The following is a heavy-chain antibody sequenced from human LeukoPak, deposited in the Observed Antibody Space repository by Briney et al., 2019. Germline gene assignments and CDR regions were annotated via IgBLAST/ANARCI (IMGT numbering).Heavy chain of an antibody. CDR3: ARGRPMVRGFERGPSRLFDP. V-gene: IGHV4-34*01. J-gene: IGHJ5*02. CDR2: INHSGST. D-gene: IGHD3-10*01. CDR1: GGSFSGYY. Sequence: SETLSLTCAVYGGSFSGYYWSWIRQPPGKGLEWIGEINHSGSTNYNPSLKSRVTISVDTSKNQFSLKLSSVTAADTAVYYCARGRPMVRGFERGPSRLFDPWGQGTLVTVSS.